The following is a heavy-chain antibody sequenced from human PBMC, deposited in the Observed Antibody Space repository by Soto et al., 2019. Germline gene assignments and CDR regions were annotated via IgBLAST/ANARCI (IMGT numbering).Heavy chain of an antibody. V-gene: IGHV4-59*08. D-gene: IGHD3-22*01. CDR2: IYYSGST. CDR1: GGSISSYY. Sequence: SETLSLTCTVSGGSISSYYWSWIRQPPGKGLEWIGYIYYSGSTNYNPSPKSRVTISVDTSKNQFSLKLSSVTAADTAVYYCAGGYYYDSSGSFDYWGQGTLVTVSS. J-gene: IGHJ4*02. CDR3: AGGYYYDSSGSFDY.